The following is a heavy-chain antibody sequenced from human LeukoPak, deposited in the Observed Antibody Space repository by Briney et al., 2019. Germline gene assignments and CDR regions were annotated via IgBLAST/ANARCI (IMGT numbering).Heavy chain of an antibody. Sequence: SETLSLTCTVSGYSISSGYYWGWIRQPPGKGLEWIGSIYHSGSTYYNPSLKSRVTISVDTSKNQFSLKLSSVTAAGTAVYYCARDKGYCSGGSCQRYWFDPWGQGTLVTVSS. D-gene: IGHD2-15*01. J-gene: IGHJ5*02. CDR1: GYSISSGYY. CDR3: ARDKGYCSGGSCQRYWFDP. CDR2: IYHSGST. V-gene: IGHV4-38-2*02.